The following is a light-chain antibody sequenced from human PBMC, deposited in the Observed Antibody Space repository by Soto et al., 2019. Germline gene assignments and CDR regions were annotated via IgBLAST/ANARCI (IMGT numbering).Light chain of an antibody. Sequence: DIQMTQSPSSVSASVGDRVTITCRASQGISCWLAWYQQKPGKDPKLLIYAAASLHSGVPSRFSGSGSGTDFTRPISSLQPEDFATYYCPQANSFPLTFGGGTKVEIK. CDR3: PQANSFPLT. CDR2: AAA. CDR1: QGISCW. V-gene: IGKV1-12*01. J-gene: IGKJ4*01.